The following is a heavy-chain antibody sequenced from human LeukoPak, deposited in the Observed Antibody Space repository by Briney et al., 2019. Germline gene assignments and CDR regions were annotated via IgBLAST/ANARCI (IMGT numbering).Heavy chain of an antibody. CDR3: AKAFREYGSSSYSSFDI. D-gene: IGHD6-13*01. J-gene: IGHJ3*02. Sequence: GGSLRLSCAASTFTFSNYWMHWVRQAPGKGLEWVSAISASGGTTHYADSVKGRFTISRDNSKNILYLQMNSLSTEDTAIYYCAKAFREYGSSSYSSFDIWGQGTMVTVSS. V-gene: IGHV3-23*01. CDR1: TFTFSNYW. CDR2: ISASGGTT.